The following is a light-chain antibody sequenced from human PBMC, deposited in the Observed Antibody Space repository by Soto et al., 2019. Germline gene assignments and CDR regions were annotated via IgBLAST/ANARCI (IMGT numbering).Light chain of an antibody. CDR1: QAVGRSL. J-gene: IGKJ1*01. Sequence: EIVLTQSPGTLSMSPGERATLSCRASQAVGRSLLAWYQHKPGQAPRLVIYGASSRATGIPDRFSGSGSGTDFTLTISRLEPEDFAVYYCQQGGGSLWTFGQGTKVEIK. CDR3: QQGGGSLWT. CDR2: GAS. V-gene: IGKV3-20*01.